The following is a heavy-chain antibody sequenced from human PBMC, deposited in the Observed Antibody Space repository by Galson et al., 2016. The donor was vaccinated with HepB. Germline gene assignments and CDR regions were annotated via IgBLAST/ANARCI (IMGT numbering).Heavy chain of an antibody. CDR1: GYSFSTYW. J-gene: IGHJ2*01. D-gene: IGHD5-24*01. Sequence: SGAEVNKPGESLKISCKGSGYSFSTYWIGWVRQMPGKGLEWVAIIYPGDSNIKYSPSFQGQVTISVDKSISSAYLQWSSLKASDSAMYYCARRGAYNFGWYFDRWGRGTLVTVSS. V-gene: IGHV5-51*01. CDR2: IYPGDSNI. CDR3: ARRGAYNFGWYFDR.